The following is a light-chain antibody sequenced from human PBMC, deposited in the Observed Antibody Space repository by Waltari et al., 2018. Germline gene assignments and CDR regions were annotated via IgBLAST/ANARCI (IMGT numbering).Light chain of an antibody. CDR1: QSISSW. Sequence: DIQMTQSPSTLSASVGDRVTITCRASQSISSWLAWYQQKPGKAPKLLIYDASSLESGVPSRFSGSGSGTEFTLTISSLQPDDLATYYCQQYNSYSPDWTFGQGTKVEIK. J-gene: IGKJ1*01. V-gene: IGKV1-5*01. CDR3: QQYNSYSPDWT. CDR2: DAS.